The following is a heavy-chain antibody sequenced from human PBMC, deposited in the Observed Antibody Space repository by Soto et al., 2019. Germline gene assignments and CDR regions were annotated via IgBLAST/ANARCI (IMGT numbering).Heavy chain of an antibody. Sequence: GASVKVSCKASGGTFSSYAISWVRQAPGQGLEWMGGIIPIFGTANYAQKFQGRVTITADESTSTAYMELSSLRSEDTAVYYCARDISNSGYDWGYWGQGTLVTVSS. CDR1: GGTFSSYA. D-gene: IGHD5-12*01. CDR2: IIPIFGTA. CDR3: ARDISNSGYDWGY. V-gene: IGHV1-69*13. J-gene: IGHJ4*02.